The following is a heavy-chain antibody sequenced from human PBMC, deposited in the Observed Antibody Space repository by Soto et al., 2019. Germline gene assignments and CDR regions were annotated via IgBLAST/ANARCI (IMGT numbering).Heavy chain of an antibody. D-gene: IGHD1-1*01. CDR1: GGTSRASY. J-gene: IGHJ4*01. CDR3: ASKSYNWNIRKVY. CDR2: INHIGST. Sequence: SQTLSLTWSFYGGTSRASYRIGFRHLPGKGLEWIGEINHIGSTNYNPSLKSRVTISVDTSKNQFSLKLTSVTAADTAVYYCASKSYNWNIRKVYWGPGIIVPVSS. V-gene: IGHV4-34*08.